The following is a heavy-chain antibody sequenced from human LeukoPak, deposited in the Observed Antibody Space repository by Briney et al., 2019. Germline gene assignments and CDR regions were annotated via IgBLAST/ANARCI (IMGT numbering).Heavy chain of an antibody. CDR3: ARSVGRALVGWAHNWFDP. D-gene: IGHD1-26*01. J-gene: IGHJ5*02. V-gene: IGHV4-34*01. Sequence: SETLSLTCAVYGGSFSSYYWSWIRQPPGKGLEWIGEINHSGSTNYNPSLKSRVTISVDTSKNQFSLKLSSVTAADTAVYYCARSVGRALVGWAHNWFDPWGQGTLVTVSS. CDR1: GGSFSSYY. CDR2: INHSGST.